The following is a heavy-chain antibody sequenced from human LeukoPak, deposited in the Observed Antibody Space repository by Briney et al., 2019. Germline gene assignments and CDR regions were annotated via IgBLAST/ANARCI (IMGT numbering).Heavy chain of an antibody. CDR1: GGSFSGYY. V-gene: IGHV4-34*01. Sequence: SETLSLTCAVYGGSFSGYYWSWIRQPPGKGLEWIGEINHSGSTNYNPSLKSRVTISVDTSKNQFSLKLSSVTAADTAVYYCASAARWPRIAVAGTRGGYFDYWGQGTLVTVSS. CDR3: ASAARWPRIAVAGTRGGYFDY. J-gene: IGHJ4*02. D-gene: IGHD6-19*01. CDR2: INHSGST.